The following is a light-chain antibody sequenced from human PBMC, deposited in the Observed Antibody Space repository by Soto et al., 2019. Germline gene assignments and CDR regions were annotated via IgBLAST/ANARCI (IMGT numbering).Light chain of an antibody. J-gene: IGKJ4*01. V-gene: IGKV1-27*01. CDR2: AAS. CDR1: QGISNY. CDR3: HEYNSAPRT. Sequence: DVQMTQAPSSLSASVGDRVTITCRASQGISNYLAWYQQKPGKVPKLLIYAASIVQSGVPSRFSGSGSGTDCTITISSLQPDDVATYYCHEYNSAPRTFGGGTKVEIK.